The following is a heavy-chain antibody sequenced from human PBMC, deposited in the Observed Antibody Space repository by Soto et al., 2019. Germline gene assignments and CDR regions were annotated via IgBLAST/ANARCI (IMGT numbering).Heavy chain of an antibody. CDR2: INPNSGGT. CDR3: RSSTSCYDESCVDV. V-gene: IGHV1-2*02. D-gene: IGHD2-2*01. CDR1: GYTFTGYY. Sequence: ASVKVSCKASGYTFTGYYMHWVRQAPGQGLAWMGWINPNSGGTNYAQKFQGRVTMTRDTSISTAYMELSSVTAADTAIYYCRSSTSCYDESCVDVWGQGTMVTVSS. J-gene: IGHJ6*02.